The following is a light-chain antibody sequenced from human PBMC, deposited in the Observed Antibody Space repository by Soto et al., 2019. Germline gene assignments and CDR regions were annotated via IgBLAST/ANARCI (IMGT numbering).Light chain of an antibody. V-gene: IGLV1-44*01. CDR2: SNN. Sequence: QSVLTQPPSRSGTPGQRVTISCSGSSSNIGSNTVNWHQHLPGTAPKLLIYSNNQRPSGVPDRFSGSKSGTSASLAISGLQSEDEADYYCAAWDDSLNGVVFGGGTKLTVL. CDR1: SSNIGSNT. J-gene: IGLJ2*01. CDR3: AAWDDSLNGVV.